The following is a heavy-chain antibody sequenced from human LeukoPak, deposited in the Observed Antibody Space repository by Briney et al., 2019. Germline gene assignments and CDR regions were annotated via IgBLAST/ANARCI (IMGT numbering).Heavy chain of an antibody. CDR3: ARVDSSNWYEYRGYFDY. D-gene: IGHD6-13*01. CDR1: GASINSGTYY. Sequence: SGTLSLTCTVSGASINSGTYYWGWIRQPPGKGLEWIGSIYYAGSTYYNESLKSRVTISIDTSKNHFSLKLRSVTAADTAVYYCARVDSSNWYEYRGYFDYWGQGTLVTVSS. J-gene: IGHJ4*02. V-gene: IGHV4-39*07. CDR2: IYYAGST.